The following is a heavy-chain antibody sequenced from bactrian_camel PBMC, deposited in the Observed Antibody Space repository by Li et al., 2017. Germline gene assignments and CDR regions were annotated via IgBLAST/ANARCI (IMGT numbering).Heavy chain of an antibody. CDR1: RYTYKRNC. J-gene: IGHJ6*01. CDR3: AARFQGGCGYGGLCTDVPGDFPY. V-gene: IGHV3S1*01. Sequence: HVQLVESGGGSVQAGGSLTLSCAAGRYTYKRNCMGWFRQRPGKDREGVAVLWIGGATTTYADSVKGRFTIAKGQAKHTLYLQMNSLKPDDTATYYCAARFQGGCGYGGLCTDVPGDFPYWGQGTQVTVS. CDR2: LWIGGATT. D-gene: IGHD6*01.